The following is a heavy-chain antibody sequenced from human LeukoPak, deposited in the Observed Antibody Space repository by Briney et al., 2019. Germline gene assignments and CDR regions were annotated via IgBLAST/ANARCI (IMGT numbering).Heavy chain of an antibody. CDR2: VYTSGST. D-gene: IGHD3-22*01. CDR1: GGSISSGSYY. V-gene: IGHV4-61*02. J-gene: IGHJ5*02. CDR3: ARDHYYYDGSGYYYVGWFDP. Sequence: SETLSLTCTVSGGSISSGSYYWSWIRQPAGKGLEWIGRVYTSGSTNYNPSLKSRVTISVDTSKNQFSLKLSSVTAADTAVYYCARDHYYYDGSGYYYVGWFDPWGQGTLVTVSS.